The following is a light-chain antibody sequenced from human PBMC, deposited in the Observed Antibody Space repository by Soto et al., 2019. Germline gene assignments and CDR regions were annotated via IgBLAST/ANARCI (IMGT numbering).Light chain of an antibody. CDR2: GAS. Sequence: DIQLTHSPSFLSASIGDRVTITCRASQDFSNYLAWYQQKPGKAPKSLIYGASSLHSGVPSRFSGSGSETHFTLTISSLQRDDFAPYYRQHYDGYPQTFGQGTRLEIK. V-gene: IGKV1-16*01. J-gene: IGKJ5*01. CDR1: QDFSNY. CDR3: QHYDGYPQT.